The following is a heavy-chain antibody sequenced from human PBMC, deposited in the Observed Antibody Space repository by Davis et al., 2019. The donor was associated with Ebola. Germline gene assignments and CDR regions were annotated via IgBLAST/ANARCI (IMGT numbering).Heavy chain of an antibody. V-gene: IGHV3-66*01. J-gene: IGHJ6*02. Sequence: PGGSLRLSCAASGLSVSSNYMHWVRQAPGKGLEWVSVIENAYTTYYADSVKGRFTISRDNAKNTLYLQMNSLRAEDTAVYYCARDNIRMNYGMDVWGQGTTVTVSS. CDR2: IENAYTT. CDR1: GLSVSSNY. CDR3: ARDNIRMNYGMDV. D-gene: IGHD1-14*01.